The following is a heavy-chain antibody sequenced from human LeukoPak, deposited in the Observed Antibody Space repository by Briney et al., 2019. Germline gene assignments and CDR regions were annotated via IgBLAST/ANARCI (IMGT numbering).Heavy chain of an antibody. CDR1: GYTLTELS. CDR3: ARDRALGTAMVNDY. Sequence: GASVKVSCKVSGYTLTELSMHWVRQAPGKGLEWMGGFDPEDGETIYAQKFQGRVTMTTDTSTSTAYMELRSLRSDDTAVYYCARDRALGTAMVNDYWGQGTLVTVSS. J-gene: IGHJ4*02. CDR2: FDPEDGET. D-gene: IGHD5-18*01. V-gene: IGHV1-24*01.